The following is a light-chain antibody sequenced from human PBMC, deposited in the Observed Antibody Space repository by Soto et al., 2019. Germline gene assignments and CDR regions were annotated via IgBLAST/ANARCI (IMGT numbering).Light chain of an antibody. CDR2: DAS. J-gene: IGKJ2*01. Sequence: DIQMTQSPSSLSASVGDRVTITCQASQDISNYLNWYQQKPGKAPKLLIYDASNLETGVPSRFSGSGSGTDFTFTIISLQPEDSATYYCQQCDSLPPNFGQGTKLEIK. CDR1: QDISNY. V-gene: IGKV1-33*01. CDR3: QQCDSLPPN.